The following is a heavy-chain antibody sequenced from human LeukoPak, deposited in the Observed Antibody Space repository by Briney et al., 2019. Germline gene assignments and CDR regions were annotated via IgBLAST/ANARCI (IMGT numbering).Heavy chain of an antibody. D-gene: IGHD5-18*01. J-gene: IGHJ3*02. CDR2: ITSTSSYI. CDR1: GFIFSTYS. CDR3: TRVRAGYSYGYGAFDI. V-gene: IGHV3-21*01. Sequence: GGSLRLSCAASGFIFSTYSMDWVRQAPGKGLEWVSSITSTSSYINYADSVKGRFIISRDNAKNSLYLQTNSLRAEDTAVYYCTRVRAGYSYGYGAFDIWGQGTMVTVSS.